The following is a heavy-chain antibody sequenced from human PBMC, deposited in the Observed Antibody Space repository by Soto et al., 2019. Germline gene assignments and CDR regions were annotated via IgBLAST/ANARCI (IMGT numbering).Heavy chain of an antibody. V-gene: IGHV3-33*01. Sequence: QVQLVESGGGVVQPGRSLRLSCAASGFTFSSYGMNWVRQAPGKELEWVAVIWYDGSNKYYADSVKGRFTISRDNYKNTLYLQMNSLRAEDTAVYYCASTKAVAAKTQYYFDYWGQGTLVTVSS. CDR3: ASTKAVAAKTQYYFDY. J-gene: IGHJ4*02. D-gene: IGHD6-19*01. CDR1: GFTFSSYG. CDR2: IWYDGSNK.